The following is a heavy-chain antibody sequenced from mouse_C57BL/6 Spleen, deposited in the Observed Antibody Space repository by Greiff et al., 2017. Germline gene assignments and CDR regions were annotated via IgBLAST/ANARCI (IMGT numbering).Heavy chain of an antibody. CDR3: TGAVGG. D-gene: IGHD1-1*01. J-gene: IGHJ4*01. CDR2: IRLKSDNYAS. CDR1: GFTFSNYW. V-gene: IGHV6-3*01. Sequence: EVHLVESGGGLVQPGGSMKLSCVASGFTFSNYWMNWVRQSPEKGLEWVAQIRLKSDNYASHYAESVKGRFTISRDKSKSSVYRRMNNVRAEDTGTDYCTGAVGGWGQGTSVTVSS.